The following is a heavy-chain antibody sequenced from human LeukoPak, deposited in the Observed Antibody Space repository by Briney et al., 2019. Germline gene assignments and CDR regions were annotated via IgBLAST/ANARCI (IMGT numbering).Heavy chain of an antibody. CDR2: IKQDGSEK. Sequence: PGGSLRLSCAASGFTFSSYWMSWVRQAPGKGLEWVANIKQDGSEKYYVDSVKGRFTISRDNAKNSLYLQMNSLRAEDTAVYYCATRASMVRGVISSFDYWGQGTLVTVSS. V-gene: IGHV3-7*01. CDR3: ATRASMVRGVISSFDY. D-gene: IGHD3-10*01. CDR1: GFTFSSYW. J-gene: IGHJ4*02.